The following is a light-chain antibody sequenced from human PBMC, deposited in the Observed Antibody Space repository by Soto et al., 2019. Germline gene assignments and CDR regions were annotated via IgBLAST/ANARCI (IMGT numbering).Light chain of an antibody. Sequence: ETVMTQSPGTLSMSPGERATLSCRASQSLNSDLAWYQQKPGQAPRLLIYGASTRATGIPGRFSGSGSGTEFTLTISSLQSEDFAVYYCQQYNSWPLTFGGGTKVDIK. CDR2: GAS. J-gene: IGKJ4*01. CDR1: QSLNSD. CDR3: QQYNSWPLT. V-gene: IGKV3-15*01.